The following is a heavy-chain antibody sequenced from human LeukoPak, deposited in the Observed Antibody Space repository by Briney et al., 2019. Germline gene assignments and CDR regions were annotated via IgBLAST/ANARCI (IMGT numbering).Heavy chain of an antibody. CDR3: ARVPDGYNLGTYFDP. J-gene: IGHJ5*02. CDR2: IYTSGNT. Sequence: GWSLRLSCAASGFTVGSHYMGWVRQAPGKTLEWVSVIYTSGNTYYADSVKGRFTISRDTSKNTLYLQMNSLRAEDTAVYYCARVPDGYNLGTYFDPWGQGTLVTVSS. V-gene: IGHV3-53*01. D-gene: IGHD5-24*01. CDR1: GFTVGSHY.